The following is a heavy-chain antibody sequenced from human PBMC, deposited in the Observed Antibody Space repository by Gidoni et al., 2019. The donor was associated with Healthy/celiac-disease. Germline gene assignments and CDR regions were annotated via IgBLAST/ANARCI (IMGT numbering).Heavy chain of an antibody. Sequence: QVQLVQSGAEVKKPGASVKVSCKASGYPFTGYYMHCVRQAPGQGLEWMGWINPNSGGTNYAQKFQGWVTMTRDTSISTAYMELSRLRSDDTAVYYCAREWGVVPAAAGVKYYYGMDVWGQGTTVTVSS. V-gene: IGHV1-2*04. D-gene: IGHD2-2*01. CDR2: INPNSGGT. CDR3: AREWGVVPAAAGVKYYYGMDV. CDR1: GYPFTGYY. J-gene: IGHJ6*02.